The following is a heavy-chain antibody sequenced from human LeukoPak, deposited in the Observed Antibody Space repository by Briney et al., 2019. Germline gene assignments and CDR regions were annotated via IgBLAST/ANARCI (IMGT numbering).Heavy chain of an antibody. CDR1: GFTFSSYAM. Sequence: GSLRLSCAASGFTFSSYAMSWVRQPPGKGLEWIGEIYHSGSTNYNPSLKSRVTISVDKSKNQFSLKLSSVTAADTAVYYCARETGTARAFDYWGQGTLVTVSS. V-gene: IGHV4-4*02. CDR3: ARETGTARAFDY. D-gene: IGHD7-27*01. CDR2: IYHSGST. J-gene: IGHJ4*02.